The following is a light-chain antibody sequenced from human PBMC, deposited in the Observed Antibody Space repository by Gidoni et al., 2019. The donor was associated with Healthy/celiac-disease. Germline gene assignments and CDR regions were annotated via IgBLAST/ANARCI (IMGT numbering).Light chain of an antibody. V-gene: IGKV3-20*01. CDR3: QQYGSSLALT. Sequence: EIVLTQSPGTLSLSPGERATLSCRASQSVSSYLAWYQQKLGQAPRLLIYGASSRATGIPDRFSGSGSGTDFTLTISRLEPEDFAVYYCQQYGSSLALTFGGGTKVEIK. CDR1: QSVSSY. J-gene: IGKJ4*01. CDR2: GAS.